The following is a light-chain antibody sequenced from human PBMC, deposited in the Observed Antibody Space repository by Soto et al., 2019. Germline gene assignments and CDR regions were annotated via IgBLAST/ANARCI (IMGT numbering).Light chain of an antibody. CDR3: QQYNRYPLT. Sequence: DIQMTQSPSSLSASVGDRVTITCPASQGVTNDLGWYQQKPGKAPKRLIYAASSLQSGVPSRFRGRGSGTEFTLTISSLQPEDIATYYCQQYNRYPLTFGGGTKVEVK. CDR1: QGVTND. CDR2: AAS. V-gene: IGKV1-17*01. J-gene: IGKJ4*01.